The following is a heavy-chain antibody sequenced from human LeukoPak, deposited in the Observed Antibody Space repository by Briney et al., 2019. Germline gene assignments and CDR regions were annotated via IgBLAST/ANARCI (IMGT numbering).Heavy chain of an antibody. Sequence: ASVKVSCKASGYTFTSYYMHWVRQAPGQGLEWMGIINPSGGSTSYAQKFQGRVTMTRDTSTSPVYMELSSLRSEDTAVYYCATGFWRGYFGPDYFFYGMDVWGQGTKVTVSS. D-gene: IGHD3-3*01. CDR1: GYTFTSYY. CDR3: ATGFWRGYFGPDYFFYGMDV. J-gene: IGHJ6*01. CDR2: INPSGGST. V-gene: IGHV1-46*01.